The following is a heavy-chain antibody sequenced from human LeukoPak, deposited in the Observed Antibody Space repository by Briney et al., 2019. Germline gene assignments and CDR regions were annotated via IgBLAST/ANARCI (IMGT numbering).Heavy chain of an antibody. D-gene: IGHD4-11*01. J-gene: IGHJ4*02. CDR3: ARDRSNSDY. Sequence: ASVKVSCKASGYTFTNYGISWVRQAPGQGHEWMGWVTTSKGKTNYAQKFEGRVTMTRDTSTSTAYMELRSLTSDDTAVYYCARDRSNSDYWGQGTLVTVSS. CDR1: GYTFTNYG. CDR2: VTTSKGKT. V-gene: IGHV1-18*01.